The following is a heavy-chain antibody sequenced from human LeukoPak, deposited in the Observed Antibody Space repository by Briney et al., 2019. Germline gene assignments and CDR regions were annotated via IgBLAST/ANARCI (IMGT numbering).Heavy chain of an antibody. CDR1: GYTFTGYY. CDR3: ARIVGATTEDY. D-gene: IGHD1-26*01. V-gene: IGHV1-2*06. CDR2: INPNSGGT. J-gene: IGHJ4*02. Sequence: ASVKVSCKASGYTFTGYYMHWVRQAPGQGLEWMGRINPNSGGTNYAQKFQGRVTMTRDTSTSTAYMELRSLRSDDTAVYYCARIVGATTEDYWGQGTLVTVSS.